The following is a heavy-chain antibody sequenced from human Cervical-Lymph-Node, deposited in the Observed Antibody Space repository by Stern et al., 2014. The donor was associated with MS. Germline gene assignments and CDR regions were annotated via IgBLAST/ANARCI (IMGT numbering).Heavy chain of an antibody. V-gene: IGHV4-30-4*01. Sequence: VQLVESGPGLVKPSQTLPLACAVSGASVGGGDWYWSWIRQPPGKGLEWLGHIYYSGTTYYKPSLKSRLIISLDTSKNQFSLNLTSVTAADTAVYYCAGAIGKYELLESFDMWGQGTMVTVSS. D-gene: IGHD1-1*01. CDR2: IYYSGTT. CDR1: GASVGGGDWY. CDR3: AGAIGKYELLESFDM. J-gene: IGHJ3*02.